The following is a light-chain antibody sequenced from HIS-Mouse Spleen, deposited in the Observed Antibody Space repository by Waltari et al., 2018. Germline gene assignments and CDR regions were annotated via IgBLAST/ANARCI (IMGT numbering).Light chain of an antibody. CDR1: SGSVSTSYY. V-gene: IGLV8-61*01. CDR2: STN. Sequence: QTVVTQEPSFSVSPGGTVTLTCGLSSGSVSTSYYPSWYHQTPGQAPRTLIYSTNTRSSGVPDRFSGSILGNNAALTITGAQADDESDYYCVLYMGSGISVFGGGTKLTVL. J-gene: IGLJ2*01. CDR3: VLYMGSGISV.